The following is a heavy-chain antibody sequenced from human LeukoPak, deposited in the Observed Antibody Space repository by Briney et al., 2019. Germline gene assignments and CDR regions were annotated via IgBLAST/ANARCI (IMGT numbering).Heavy chain of an antibody. J-gene: IGHJ3*02. CDR2: IYYSGST. V-gene: IGHV4-30-4*08. CDR1: GGSISSGDYY. Sequence: PSQTLSLTCTVSGGSISSGDYYWSWIRQPPGKGLEWIGYIYYSGSTYYNPSLKSRVTISVDTSKNQFSLKLSSVTAADTAVYYCARSSIVGATLGAFDIWGQGTMVTVSS. D-gene: IGHD1-26*01. CDR3: ARSSIVGATLGAFDI.